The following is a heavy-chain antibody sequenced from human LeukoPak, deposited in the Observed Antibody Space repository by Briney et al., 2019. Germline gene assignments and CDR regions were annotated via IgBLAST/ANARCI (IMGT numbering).Heavy chain of an antibody. D-gene: IGHD4-17*01. CDR3: AKDIEPTTVTVNAFDI. V-gene: IGHV3-9*03. CDR2: ISWNSGSI. CDR1: GFTFDDYA. J-gene: IGHJ3*02. Sequence: GGSLRLSCAASGFTFDDYAMHWVRQAPGKGLEWVSGISWNSGSIGYADSVKGRFTISRDNAKNSLYLQMNSLRAEDMALYYCAKDIEPTTVTVNAFDIWGQGTMVTVSS.